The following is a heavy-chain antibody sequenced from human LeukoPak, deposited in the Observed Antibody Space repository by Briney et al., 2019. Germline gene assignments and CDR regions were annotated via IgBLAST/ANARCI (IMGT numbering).Heavy chain of an antibody. V-gene: IGHV3-21*01. CDR1: GFTFSNYS. J-gene: IGHJ4*02. D-gene: IGHD1-26*01. Sequence: GGSLRLSCAASGFTFSNYSMNWVRQAPGKGLEWVSSISSSSRYIYYADSVKGRFTISRDNAKNSLYLQMNSLRAEDTAVYYCARGEEYYFDYWGQGTLVTVSS. CDR3: ARGEEYYFDY. CDR2: ISSSSRYI.